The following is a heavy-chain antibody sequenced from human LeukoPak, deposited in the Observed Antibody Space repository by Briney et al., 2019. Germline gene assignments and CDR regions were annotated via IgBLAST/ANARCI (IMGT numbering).Heavy chain of an antibody. J-gene: IGHJ4*01. CDR2: ERPNSGDT. D-gene: IGHD2-15*01. Sequence: ASVKISCKASGYTFSNYDINWVRHVSGQGLEWMGWERPNSGDTGYAQKFQGRVTMTSDTSTSTSYMELSGLTSEDTAIYYCARTPPEKSHIDYLGSGTLVTVS. CDR1: GYTFSNYD. CDR3: ARTPPEKSHIDY. V-gene: IGHV1-8*02.